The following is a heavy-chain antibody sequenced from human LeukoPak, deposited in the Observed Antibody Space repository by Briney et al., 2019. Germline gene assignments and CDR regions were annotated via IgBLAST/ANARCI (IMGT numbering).Heavy chain of an antibody. CDR1: GFTFSSYE. V-gene: IGHV3-48*03. D-gene: IGHD3-22*01. CDR3: VRNRRVVVSHMDV. Sequence: GGSLRLSCAASGFTFSSYEMNWVRQAPGKGLEWVSYISSSGSTIYYADSVKGRFTISRDNAKNSLYLQMNSLRAEDTAVYYCVRNRRVVVSHMDVWGKGTTVTISS. CDR2: ISSSGSTI. J-gene: IGHJ6*03.